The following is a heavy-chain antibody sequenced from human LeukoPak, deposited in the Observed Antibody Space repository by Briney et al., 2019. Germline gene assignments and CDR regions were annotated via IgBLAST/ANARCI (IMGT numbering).Heavy chain of an antibody. V-gene: IGHV4-34*01. CDR3: ARITAGGGTGVIDY. D-gene: IGHD3-16*01. J-gene: IGHJ4*02. CDR1: GGSFSGYY. CDR2: INHSGST. Sequence: KSSETLSLTCAVYGGSFSGYYWSWIRQPPGKGLEWIGEINHSGSTNYNPSLKSRVTISVDTSKNQFSLKLSSVTAADTAVYYCARITAGGGTGVIDYWGQGTLVTVSS.